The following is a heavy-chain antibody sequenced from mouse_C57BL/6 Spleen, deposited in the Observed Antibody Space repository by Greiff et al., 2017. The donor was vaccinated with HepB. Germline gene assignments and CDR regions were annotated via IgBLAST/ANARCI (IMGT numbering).Heavy chain of an antibody. CDR3: ARLYSNYSSGYAMDY. Sequence: EVKLVESGGGLVKPGGSLKLSCAASGFTFSSYAMSWVRQTPEKRLEWVATISDGGSYTYYPDNVKGRFTISRDNAKNNLYLQMSYLKSEDTAMYYCARLYSNYSSGYAMDYWGQGTSVTVSS. CDR2: ISDGGSYT. J-gene: IGHJ4*01. D-gene: IGHD2-5*01. V-gene: IGHV5-4*03. CDR1: GFTFSSYA.